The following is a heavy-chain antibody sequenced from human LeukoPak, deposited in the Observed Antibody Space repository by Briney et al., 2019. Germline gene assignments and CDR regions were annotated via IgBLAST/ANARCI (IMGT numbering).Heavy chain of an antibody. D-gene: IGHD2-2*01. CDR1: GYTFTSYG. V-gene: IGHV1-18*01. CDR3: ARRLRASRYYYYGMDV. Sequence: ASVKVSCKASGYTFTSYGISWVRQAPGQGLEWMGWISAYNGNTNYAQKLQGRVTMTTDTSTSTAYMELRSLRSDDTAVYYCARRLRASRYYYYGMDVWGQGTTVTVSS. J-gene: IGHJ6*02. CDR2: ISAYNGNT.